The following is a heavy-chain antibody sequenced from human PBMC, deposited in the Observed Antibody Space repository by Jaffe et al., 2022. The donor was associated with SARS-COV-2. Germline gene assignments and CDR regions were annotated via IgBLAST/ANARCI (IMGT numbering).Heavy chain of an antibody. D-gene: IGHD3-10*01. CDR3: AKDQSGGYSPSLAFDI. CDR2: ISWNSGSI. Sequence: EVQLVESGGGLVQPGRSLRLSCAASGFTFDDYAMHWVRQAPGKGLEWVSGISWNSGSIGYADSVKGRFTISRDNAKNSLYLQMNSLRAEDTALYYCAKDQSGGYSPSLAFDIWGQGTMVTVSS. J-gene: IGHJ3*02. CDR1: GFTFDDYA. V-gene: IGHV3-9*01.